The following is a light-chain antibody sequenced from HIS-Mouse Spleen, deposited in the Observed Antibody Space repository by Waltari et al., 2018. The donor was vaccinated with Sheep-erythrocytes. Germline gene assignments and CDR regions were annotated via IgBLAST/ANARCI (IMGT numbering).Light chain of an antibody. CDR2: DVS. CDR1: SSDVGGYNY. CDR3: SSYTSSSTWV. Sequence: SSDVGGYNYVSWYQQHPGKAPKLMIYDVSNRPSGGSNRFSGSKSGNTASLTISGLQAEDEADYYCSSYTSSSTWVFGGGTKLTVL. V-gene: IGLV2-14*03. J-gene: IGLJ3*02.